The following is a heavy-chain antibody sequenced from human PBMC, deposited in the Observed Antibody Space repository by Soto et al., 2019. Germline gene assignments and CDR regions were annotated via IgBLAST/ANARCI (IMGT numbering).Heavy chain of an antibody. J-gene: IGHJ4*02. D-gene: IGHD2-2*01. CDR1: GGSISSSNYF. CDR3: ARGYTSHDY. Sequence: SEALSLTCTVSGGSISSSNYFWGWIRQPPGKGLEWIGSMYYSGSTYYNPSLKSRGTISVDTSKNQFSLKLSSVTTADTAVYYCARGYTSHDYWGQGTLVT. V-gene: IGHV4-39*07. CDR2: MYYSGST.